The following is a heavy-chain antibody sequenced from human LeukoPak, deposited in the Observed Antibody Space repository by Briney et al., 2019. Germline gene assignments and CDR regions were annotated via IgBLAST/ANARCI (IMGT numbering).Heavy chain of an antibody. V-gene: IGHV3-23*01. CDR2: ISGSGGST. CDR3: AKGPPFGSGSYYT. J-gene: IGHJ5*02. D-gene: IGHD3-10*01. CDR1: GFAFRKYA. Sequence: GVSLRLSCATSGFAFRKYAMNWVRQAPGKGLEWVSTISGSGGSTYYADSVKGRFTISRDNSKNTLDLQMNSLRAEDTAVYYCAKGPPFGSGSYYTWGQGTLVTVSS.